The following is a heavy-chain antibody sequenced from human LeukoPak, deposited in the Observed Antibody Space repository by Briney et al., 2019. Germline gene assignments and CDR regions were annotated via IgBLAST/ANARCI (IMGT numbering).Heavy chain of an antibody. V-gene: IGHV3-21*01. CDR2: FSGRSNYI. J-gene: IGHJ4*02. Sequence: GGSLRLSCAASGFTFRSYTMNWVRQAPGKGLEWVSSFSGRSNYIYYADSVRGRFTISRDNAKNSLYLQMNSLRAEDTAMYYCARDFSYYDSSGYSYFDYWGQGTLVTVSS. D-gene: IGHD3-22*01. CDR3: ARDFSYYDSSGYSYFDY. CDR1: GFTFRSYT.